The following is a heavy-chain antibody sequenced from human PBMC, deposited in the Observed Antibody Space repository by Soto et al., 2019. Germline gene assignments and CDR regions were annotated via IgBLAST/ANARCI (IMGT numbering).Heavy chain of an antibody. J-gene: IGHJ5*02. CDR2: IYYSGST. D-gene: IGHD2-2*01. Sequence: SETLSLTCTVSGGSISSGGYYWSWIRQHPGKGLEWIGYIYYSGSTYYNPSLKSRVTISVDTSKNQFSLKLSSVTAADTAVYYCARVADIVVVPALWFDPWGQGNLVTVSS. CDR1: GGSISSGGYY. V-gene: IGHV4-31*03. CDR3: ARVADIVVVPALWFDP.